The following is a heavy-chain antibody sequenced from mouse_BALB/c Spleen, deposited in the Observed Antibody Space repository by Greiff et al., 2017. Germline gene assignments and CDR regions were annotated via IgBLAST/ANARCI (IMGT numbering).Heavy chain of an antibody. CDR1: GYTFTNYW. Sequence: QVQLQQSGAELVRPGTSVKISCKASGYTFTNYWLGWVKQRPGHGLEWIGDIYPGGGYTNYNEKFKGKATLTADTSSSTAYMQLSSLTSEDSAVYFCASSIVDGNYLFAYWGQGTLVTVSA. CDR2: IYPGGGYT. CDR3: ASSIVDGNYLFAY. J-gene: IGHJ3*01. V-gene: IGHV1-63*02. D-gene: IGHD2-1*01.